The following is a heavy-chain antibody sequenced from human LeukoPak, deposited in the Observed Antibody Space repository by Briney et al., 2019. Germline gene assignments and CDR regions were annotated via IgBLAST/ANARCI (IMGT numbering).Heavy chain of an antibody. D-gene: IGHD6-6*01. CDR3: AREKGRIAARPRHLWFDP. V-gene: IGHV3-48*01. J-gene: IGHJ5*02. CDR2: ISSSSSTI. CDR1: GFTFSSYS. Sequence: SGGSLRLSCAASGFTFSSYSMNWVRQAPGKGLEWVSYISSSSSTIYYADSVKGRFTISRDNAKNSLYLQMNSLRTEDTAVYYCAREKGRIAARPRHLWFDPWGQGTLVTVSS.